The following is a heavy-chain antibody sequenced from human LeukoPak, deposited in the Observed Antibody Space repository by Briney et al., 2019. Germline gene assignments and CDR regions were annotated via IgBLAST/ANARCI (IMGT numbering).Heavy chain of an antibody. CDR3: ARRQGCSSTSCPPDY. D-gene: IGHD2-2*01. Sequence: GESLKISCRGSGYSFTTYWIGWVRQMPGKGLEWMGIIYPGDFDTRYTPSFQGQVTLSADKSINTAYLQWSSLKASDTAMYYCARRQGCSSTSCPPDYWGQGILVTVSS. CDR1: GYSFTTYW. CDR2: IYPGDFDT. J-gene: IGHJ4*02. V-gene: IGHV5-51*01.